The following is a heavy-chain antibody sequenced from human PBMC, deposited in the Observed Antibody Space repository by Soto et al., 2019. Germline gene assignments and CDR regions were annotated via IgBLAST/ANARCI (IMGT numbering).Heavy chain of an antibody. J-gene: IGHJ4*02. D-gene: IGHD6-25*01. CDR3: AKVKWLAAATPPYGY. CDR2: ISGSGGST. Sequence: HPGGSLRLSCAASGFTFSSYAMSWVRQAPGKGLEWVSAISGSGGSTYYADSVKGRFTISRDNSKNTLYLQMNSLRAEDTAVYYCAKVKWLAAATPPYGYWDQGTLVTVSS. V-gene: IGHV3-23*01. CDR1: GFTFSSYA.